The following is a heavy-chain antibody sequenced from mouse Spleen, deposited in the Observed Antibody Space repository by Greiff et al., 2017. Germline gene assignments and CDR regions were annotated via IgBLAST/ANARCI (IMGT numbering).Heavy chain of an antibody. CDR2: ILPGRGST. CDR1: GYTFTGYW. V-gene: IGHV1-9*01. J-gene: IGHJ1*01. Sequence: LMKPGASVKLSCKATGYTFTGYWIEWVKQRPGHGLEWIGEILPGRGSTNYNENFKGKATFTADTSSNTAYMQLSSLTTEDSAIYYCARGSYWYFDVWGAGTTVTVSS. CDR3: ARGSYWYFDV.